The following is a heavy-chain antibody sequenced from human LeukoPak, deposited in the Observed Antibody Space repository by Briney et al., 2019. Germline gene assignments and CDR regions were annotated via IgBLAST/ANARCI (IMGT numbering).Heavy chain of an antibody. V-gene: IGHV4-4*07. J-gene: IGHJ4*02. CDR1: GGSISSYY. Sequence: SETLSLTCTVSGGSISSYYWSWIRQPAGKGLEWIGRIYTSGSTNHNPSLKSRVTMSVDTSKNQFSLKLSSVTAADTAVYYCARDREYSSSFDYWGQGTLVTVSS. CDR3: ARDREYSSSFDY. CDR2: IYTSGST. D-gene: IGHD6-6*01.